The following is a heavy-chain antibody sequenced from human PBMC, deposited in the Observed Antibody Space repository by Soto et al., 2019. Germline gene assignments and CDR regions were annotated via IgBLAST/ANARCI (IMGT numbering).Heavy chain of an antibody. V-gene: IGHV3-64*01. CDR3: ARRGYGRWPNVYMDV. J-gene: IGHJ6*03. CDR2: IINNGAHT. CDR1: GFTFSNYE. D-gene: IGHD2-15*01. Sequence: EAQLVESGGGLVQPGGSLRLSCAASGFTFSNYEMHWVRQAPGKGLEYVSGIINNGAHTDYAKSVKGRFTISRDNSENTLYLQMGSRRAEDMALYYCARRGYGRWPNVYMDVWGKGTTVTVSS.